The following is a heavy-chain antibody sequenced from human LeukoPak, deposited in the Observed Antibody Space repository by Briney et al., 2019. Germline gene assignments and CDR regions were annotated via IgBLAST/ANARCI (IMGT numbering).Heavy chain of an antibody. D-gene: IGHD3-16*02. V-gene: IGHV3-30*02. CDR2: VRYDGSNK. CDR1: GFTFSSYA. J-gene: IGHJ4*02. Sequence: GGPLRLSCAASGFTFSSYAMHWVRQAPGKGLEGVAFVRYDGSNKYYADSVKGRFTISRDNSKNTLYLQMNSLRGEDTAVYYCAKSGSNYDYVWGSYRPTEYYFDYWGQGTLVTVSS. CDR3: AKSGSNYDYVWGSYRPTEYYFDY.